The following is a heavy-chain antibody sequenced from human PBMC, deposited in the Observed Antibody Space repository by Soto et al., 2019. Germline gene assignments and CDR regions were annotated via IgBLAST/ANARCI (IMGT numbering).Heavy chain of an antibody. CDR1: GDTVSSNSVA. CDR3: ARSEEDSDYYYYGMDV. D-gene: IGHD2-15*01. CDR2: TYYRSRWYS. V-gene: IGHV6-1*01. J-gene: IGHJ6*02. Sequence: RSQTLSLTCVCSGDTVSSNSVAWNWVRQSPSRGREWLGRTYYRSRWYSDYAVSVRSRIDINADTSKNQVSLQLNSVTPENTALYYCARSEEDSDYYYYGMDVWGQGTTVTVSS.